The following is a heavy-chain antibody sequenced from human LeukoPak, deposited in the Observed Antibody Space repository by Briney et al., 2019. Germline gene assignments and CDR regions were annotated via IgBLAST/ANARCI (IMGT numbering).Heavy chain of an antibody. V-gene: IGHV1-2*02. CDR1: GYTFTGYY. D-gene: IGHD2-15*01. J-gene: IGHJ6*03. CDR3: ARDLRCSGGSCYDPYYYYYYMDV. CDR2: INPNSGGT. Sequence: ASVKVSCKASGYTFTGYYMHWVRQAPGQGLEWMGWINPNSGGTNYAQKFQGRVTMTRDTSISTAYMELSRLRSDDTAVYYCARDLRCSGGSCYDPYYYYYYMDVWGKGTTVTVSS.